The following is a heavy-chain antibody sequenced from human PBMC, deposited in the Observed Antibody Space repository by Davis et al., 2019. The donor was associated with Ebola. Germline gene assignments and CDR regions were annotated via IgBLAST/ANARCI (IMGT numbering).Heavy chain of an antibody. V-gene: IGHV3-11*03. CDR2: ISSSSSYT. Sequence: GGSLRLSCAASGFTFSDYYMSWIRQAPGKGLEWVSYISSSSSYTNYADSVKGRFTISRDNAKNSLYLRLNSLRAEDTAVYYCAKSGLSFGVVKYHYGMDVWGKGTTVTVSS. D-gene: IGHD3-3*01. CDR3: AKSGLSFGVVKYHYGMDV. J-gene: IGHJ6*04. CDR1: GFTFSDYY.